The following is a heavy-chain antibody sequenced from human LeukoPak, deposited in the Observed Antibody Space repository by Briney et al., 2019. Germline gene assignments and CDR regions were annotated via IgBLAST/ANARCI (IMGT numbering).Heavy chain of an antibody. CDR3: AGSWMFRGVIKDYFDY. CDR2: ISSGSSYV. V-gene: IGHV3-21*01. J-gene: IGHJ4*02. CDR1: GFTFSVYN. D-gene: IGHD3-10*01. Sequence: PGGSLRLSCASSGFTFSVYNMNWVRQAPGKGLEWISSISSGSSYVYYADSVKGRFTISRDNGKNSLYLQMNSLRAEDTAVYYCAGSWMFRGVIKDYFDYWGQGTLVTVSS.